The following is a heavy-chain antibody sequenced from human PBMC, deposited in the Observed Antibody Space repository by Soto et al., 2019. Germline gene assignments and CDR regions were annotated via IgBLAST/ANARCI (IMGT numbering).Heavy chain of an antibody. J-gene: IGHJ4*02. CDR2: IYYSGST. Sequence: PSETLSLTCTVSGGSISSGDYYWSWIRQPPGKGLEWIGYIYYSGSTYYNPSLKSRVTISVDTSKNQFSLKLSSVTAADTAVYYCARARYYYDSSGYTDYFDYWGQGTLVTVSS. D-gene: IGHD3-22*01. CDR3: ARARYYYDSSGYTDYFDY. CDR1: GGSISSGDYY. V-gene: IGHV4-30-4*01.